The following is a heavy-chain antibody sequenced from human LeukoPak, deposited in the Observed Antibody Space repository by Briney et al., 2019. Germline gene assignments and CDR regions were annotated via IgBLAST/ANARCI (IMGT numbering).Heavy chain of an antibody. D-gene: IGHD6-19*01. V-gene: IGHV3-23*01. CDR3: AKDARRSSGWWFFDH. Sequence: GGSLRLSCAASGFXFSSLDMGWVRQAPGKGREWVSAISDSGDRTYYADSVKGRFTLSRDNSKNTLYLQMNSLRAEDTAVYYCAKDARRSSGWWFFDHWGQGTLVTVSS. J-gene: IGHJ4*02. CDR2: ISDSGDRT. CDR1: GFXFSSLD.